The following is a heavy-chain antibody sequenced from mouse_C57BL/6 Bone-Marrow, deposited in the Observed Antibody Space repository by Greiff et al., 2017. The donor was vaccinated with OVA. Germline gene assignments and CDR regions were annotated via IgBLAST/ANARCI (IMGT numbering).Heavy chain of an antibody. CDR3: ARLLRKNAMDY. V-gene: IGHV1-82*01. J-gene: IGHJ4*01. CDR2: IYPGDGGT. D-gene: IGHD1-1*01. Sequence: VQLQQSGPELVKPGASVKISCKASGYAFRSSWMNWVKQRPGKGLEWIGRIYPGDGGTNYHGKFKGKATLTADKSSSIAYVQLSSLTSEDSAVYVCARLLRKNAMDYWGQGTSVTVSS. CDR1: GYAFRSSW.